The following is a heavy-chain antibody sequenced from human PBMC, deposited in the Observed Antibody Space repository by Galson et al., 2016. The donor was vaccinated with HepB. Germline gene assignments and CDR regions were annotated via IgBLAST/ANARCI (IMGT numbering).Heavy chain of an antibody. V-gene: IGHV3-23*01. CDR1: GFTFSSYA. D-gene: IGHD5-18*01. Sequence: SLRLSCAASGFTFSSYAMTWVRQPPGKGLEWVSALSGSGSRTYYADSVKGRFTISRDNAKNSLYLQMNSLRAEDTAVYYCVRGGDTVIGAAVDVWGQGTMVTVSS. CDR3: VRGGDTVIGAAVDV. CDR2: LSGSGSRT. J-gene: IGHJ3*01.